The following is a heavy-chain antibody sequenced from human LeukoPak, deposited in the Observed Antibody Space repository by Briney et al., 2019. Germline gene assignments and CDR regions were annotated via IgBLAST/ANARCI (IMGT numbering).Heavy chain of an antibody. CDR1: GGSFSGYY. CDR2: INHSGST. Sequence: SETLSLTCAVYGGSFSGYYWSWIRQPPGKGLEWIGEINHSGSTNYNPSLKSRVTISVDTSKNQFSLKLSSVTAADTAVYYCARGSSHSSSSGRRSYYCYGMDVWGQGTTVTVSS. V-gene: IGHV4-34*01. J-gene: IGHJ6*02. CDR3: ARGSSHSSSSGRRSYYCYGMDV. D-gene: IGHD6-6*01.